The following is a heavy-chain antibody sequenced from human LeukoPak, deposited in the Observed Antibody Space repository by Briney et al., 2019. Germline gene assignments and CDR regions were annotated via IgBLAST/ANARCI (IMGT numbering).Heavy chain of an antibody. V-gene: IGHV3-30*03. D-gene: IGHD3-16*02. CDR3: AQLRLRELSTFDH. Sequence: PGGSLRLSCAASGFTFSSYGMHWVRQAPGKGLEWVAVISYDGSNKYYTDSVKGRFSISRDNSKNTLHLQMNSLRTEDTGVYYCAQLRLRELSTFDHWGLGTLVTVSS. CDR1: GFTFSSYG. CDR2: ISYDGSNK. J-gene: IGHJ4*02.